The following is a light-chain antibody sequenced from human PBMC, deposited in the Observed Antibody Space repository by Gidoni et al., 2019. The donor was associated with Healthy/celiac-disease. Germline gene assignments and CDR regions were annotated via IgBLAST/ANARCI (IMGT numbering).Light chain of an antibody. V-gene: IGKV1-5*03. CDR3: QQYNSYSST. Sequence: DIQMTQSPSTLSASVGDRVTITCRASQSISSWLAWYQQKPGKAPKLLIYKASSLESRVPSRFSGSGSGTEFTLTISSLQPDDFATYYCQQYNSYSSTFGPGTKVDIK. CDR2: KAS. J-gene: IGKJ3*01. CDR1: QSISSW.